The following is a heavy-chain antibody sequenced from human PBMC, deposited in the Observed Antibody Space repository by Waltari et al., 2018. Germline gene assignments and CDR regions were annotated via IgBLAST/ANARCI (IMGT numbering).Heavy chain of an antibody. D-gene: IGHD6-13*01. CDR2: IGGSGGST. CDR3: AKWPRKHSSSFDY. J-gene: IGHJ4*02. V-gene: IGHV3-23*01. Sequence: EVQLLESGGGLVQPGGSLRLSCAASGFTFSSNAMSWVRPSPGKGLEWVSAIGGSGGSTYYADSVKGRFTISRDNSKNTLYLQMNSLRAEDTAVYYCAKWPRKHSSSFDYWGQGTLVTVSS. CDR1: GFTFSSNA.